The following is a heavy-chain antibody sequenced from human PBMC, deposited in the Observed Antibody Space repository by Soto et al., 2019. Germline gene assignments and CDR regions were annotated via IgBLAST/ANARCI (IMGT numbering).Heavy chain of an antibody. J-gene: IGHJ5*02. D-gene: IGHD2-15*01. Sequence: PSETLSLTCTVSGGSISSYYWSWIRQPPGKGLEWIGYIYYSGSTNYTPPLKSRVTISVDTSKNQFSLKLSSVTAADTAVYYCARVGYGGTYNWFDPWGQGTLVTVSS. CDR2: IYYSGST. V-gene: IGHV4-59*01. CDR1: GGSISSYY. CDR3: ARVGYGGTYNWFDP.